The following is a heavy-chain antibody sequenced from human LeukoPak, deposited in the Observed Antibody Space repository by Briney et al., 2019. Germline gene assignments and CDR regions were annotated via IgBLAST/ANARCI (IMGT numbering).Heavy chain of an antibody. J-gene: IGHJ4*02. CDR2: INHSGGT. D-gene: IGHD6-13*01. V-gene: IGHV4-34*01. Sequence: SETLSLTCAVYGGSFSGYYWSWIRQPPGKGLEWVGEINHSGGTNYNPSLKSRVTMSVDESKNEFSLKLTSVTAADTAVYYCARFHTSSWFFDSWGQGILVTVSS. CDR3: ARFHTSSWFFDS. CDR1: GGSFSGYY.